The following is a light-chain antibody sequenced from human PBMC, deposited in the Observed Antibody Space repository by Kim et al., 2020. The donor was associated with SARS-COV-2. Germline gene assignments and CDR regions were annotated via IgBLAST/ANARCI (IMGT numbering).Light chain of an antibody. J-gene: IGLJ1*01. Sequence: QSVLTQPPSVSGAPGQRVTISCTGSSSNIGAGYDVHSYQQLPGTAPKLLIYGNSNRPSGVPDRFSGSKSGTSASLAITGLQAEDEADYYCQSYDSSLSGYVFGTGTKVTVL. CDR1: SSNIGAGYD. CDR3: QSYDSSLSGYV. CDR2: GNS. V-gene: IGLV1-40*01.